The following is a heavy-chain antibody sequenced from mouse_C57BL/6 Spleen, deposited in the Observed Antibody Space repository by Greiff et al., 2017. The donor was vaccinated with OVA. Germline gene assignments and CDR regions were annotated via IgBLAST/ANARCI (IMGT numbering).Heavy chain of an antibody. CDR3: ARSGPNWDD. J-gene: IGHJ2*01. V-gene: IGHV1-64*01. D-gene: IGHD4-1*01. CDR2: IHPYSGSA. Sequence: QVQLKQPGAELEKPGASVKLSCKASGYTFTSYWMHWVKQRPGQGLEWIGMIHPYSGSANYNEKFKNKAALTVDKSSSTAYMQLSSPTSEDSAVYYCARSGPNWDDWGQGTTLTVSS. CDR1: GYTFTSYW.